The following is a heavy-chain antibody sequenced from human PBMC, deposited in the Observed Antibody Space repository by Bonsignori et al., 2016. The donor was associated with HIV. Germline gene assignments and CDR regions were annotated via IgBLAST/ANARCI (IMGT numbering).Heavy chain of an antibody. J-gene: IGHJ4*02. Sequence: WVRQAPGQGLEWMGWISAYNGITNYAQKVQGRVTMTTDTSTSTAYMELRSLRSDDTAVYYCARVQTYHYDSSGLPGYFDYWGQGTLVTVSS. CDR3: ARVQTYHYDSSGLPGYFDY. V-gene: IGHV1-18*01. CDR2: ISAYNGIT. D-gene: IGHD3-22*01.